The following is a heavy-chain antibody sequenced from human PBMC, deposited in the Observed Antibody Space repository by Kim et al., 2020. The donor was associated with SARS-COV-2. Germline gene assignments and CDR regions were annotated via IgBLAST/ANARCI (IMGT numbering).Heavy chain of an antibody. Sequence: GGSLRLSCAASGFTFSSYSMNWVRQAPGKGLEWVSSISSSSSYIYYADSVKGRFTISRDNAKNSLYLQMNSLRAEDTAVYYCARDPVTMGTMDDDYWGQGTLVTVSS. J-gene: IGHJ4*02. CDR1: GFTFSSYS. V-gene: IGHV3-21*01. CDR2: ISSSSSYI. D-gene: IGHD1-1*01. CDR3: ARDPVTMGTMDDDY.